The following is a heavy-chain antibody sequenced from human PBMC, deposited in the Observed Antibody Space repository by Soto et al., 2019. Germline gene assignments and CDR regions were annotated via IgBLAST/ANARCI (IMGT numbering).Heavy chain of an antibody. CDR3: ARDRYYDILTGYYYYYGMDV. V-gene: IGHV3-13*01. CDR2: IGTAGDT. J-gene: IGHJ6*02. D-gene: IGHD3-9*01. Sequence: PGGSLRLSCAASGFTFSSYDMHWVRQATGKGLEWVSAIGTAGDTYYPGSVKGRFTISRVNAKNSLYLQMNSLRAGDTAVYYCARDRYYDILTGYYYYYGMDVWGQGTKVTVSS. CDR1: GFTFSSYD.